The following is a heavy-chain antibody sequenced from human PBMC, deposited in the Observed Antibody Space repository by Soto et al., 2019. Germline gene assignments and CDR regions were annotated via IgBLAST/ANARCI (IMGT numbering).Heavy chain of an antibody. J-gene: IGHJ3*01. CDR1: GYSFTIYD. CDR3: ARKGGLMVYAPDV. CDR2: MNPNNGNT. Sequence: GASVKVSCKASGYSFTIYDVIWVRQATGQGLEWMGWMNPNNGNTGYAQKFQGRVTMTRDFSISTAYMELSSLRSEDTAVYYCARKGGLMVYAPDVWGQGTMVTVSS. D-gene: IGHD2-8*01. V-gene: IGHV1-8*01.